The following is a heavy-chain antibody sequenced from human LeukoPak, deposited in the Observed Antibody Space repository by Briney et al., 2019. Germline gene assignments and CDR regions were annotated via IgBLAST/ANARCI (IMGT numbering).Heavy chain of an antibody. V-gene: IGHV3-74*01. Sequence: GGSLRLSCAASGFTFGSYWMRWVRQAPGKGLVWVSRINSGGSSTSYADSVKGRFTISRDNAKNTLYLQMNSLRAEDTAVYYCARDHRGSGSRYYYYYMDVWGKGTTVTISS. J-gene: IGHJ6*03. CDR3: ARDHRGSGSRYYYYYMDV. D-gene: IGHD3-10*01. CDR1: GFTFGSYW. CDR2: INSGGSST.